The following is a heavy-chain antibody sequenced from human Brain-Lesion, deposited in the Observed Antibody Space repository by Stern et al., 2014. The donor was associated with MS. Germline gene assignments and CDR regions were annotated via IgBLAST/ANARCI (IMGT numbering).Heavy chain of an antibody. CDR3: ARDQRGITIFGVVTDYYYLGMDV. J-gene: IGHJ6*02. CDR1: GYIFTGYY. D-gene: IGHD3-3*01. Sequence: QVQLVESGAEVKKPGASVKVSCKTSGYIFTGYYIHWVRQAPGQGLEWMAWINPTTGGTKYAQKFQGRVTMSRDTSISTAYVELSSLTSDDTAVYYCARDQRGITIFGVVTDYYYLGMDVWGQGTTVNVSS. CDR2: INPTTGGT. V-gene: IGHV1-2*02.